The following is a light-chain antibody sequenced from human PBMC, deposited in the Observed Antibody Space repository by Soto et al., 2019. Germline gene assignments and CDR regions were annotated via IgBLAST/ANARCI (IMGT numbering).Light chain of an antibody. V-gene: IGKV3-20*01. CDR1: QSVFNNH. J-gene: IGKJ1*01. CDR3: QQYGSSPTT. Sequence: EIVLTHSPGTLSLSPGERATLSCSASQSVFNNHIGWYQQKPGQAPRRLIFGASFRATGIPDRFSGSGSGTDFTLTISRLEPEDFAVYYCQQYGSSPTTFGQGTKV. CDR2: GAS.